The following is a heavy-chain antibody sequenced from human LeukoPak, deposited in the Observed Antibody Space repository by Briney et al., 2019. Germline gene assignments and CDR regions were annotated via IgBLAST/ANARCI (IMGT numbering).Heavy chain of an antibody. Sequence: ASVKVSCKASGYTFTSYGISWVRQAPGQGLEWMGWISAYNGNTNYAQKLQGRVTMTIDTSTSTAYMELRSLRSDDTAVYYCARDGRGVWGSYRRALFDYWGQGTLVTVSS. CDR3: ARDGRGVWGSYRRALFDY. D-gene: IGHD3-16*02. J-gene: IGHJ4*02. V-gene: IGHV1-18*01. CDR1: GYTFTSYG. CDR2: ISAYNGNT.